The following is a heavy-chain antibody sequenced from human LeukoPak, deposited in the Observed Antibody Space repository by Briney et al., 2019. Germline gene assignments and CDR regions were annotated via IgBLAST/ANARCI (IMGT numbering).Heavy chain of an antibody. Sequence: PGGSLRLSCAASGFTFSSYSMNWVRQGPGKGLEWVSYISSSSSSIYYADSVKGRFTISRDNAKNSLYLQMNSLRAEDTAVYYCARVRSYYYDPWGQGTLVTVSS. CDR3: ARVRSYYYDP. CDR1: GFTFSSYS. CDR2: ISSSSSSI. D-gene: IGHD3-22*01. J-gene: IGHJ5*02. V-gene: IGHV3-48*01.